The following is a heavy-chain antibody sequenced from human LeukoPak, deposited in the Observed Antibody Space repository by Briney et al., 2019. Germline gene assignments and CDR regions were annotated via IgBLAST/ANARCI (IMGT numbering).Heavy chain of an antibody. CDR3: ARVLAGDSSGYYYNAFDI. V-gene: IGHV4-38-2*02. Sequence: SETLSLTCTVSGYSISSDYYWGWIRQPPGKGLEWIGNIYHSGSTYYNPSLKSRVTISVDTSKNQFSLKLSSVTAADTAVYYCARVLAGDSSGYYYNAFDIWGQGLMVTVSS. CDR2: IYHSGST. D-gene: IGHD3-22*01. J-gene: IGHJ3*02. CDR1: GYSISSDYY.